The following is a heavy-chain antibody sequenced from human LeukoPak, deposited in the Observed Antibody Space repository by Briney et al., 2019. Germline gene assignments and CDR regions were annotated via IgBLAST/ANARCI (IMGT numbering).Heavy chain of an antibody. Sequence: GGSLRLSCAASGFSFIYYSMTWVRQAPGKGLEGISYISSSGRTIYYADSVKGRFTISRDNAKNSVYLQMNSLSAEDTAVYYCARDRARATEGPELDYWGQGTLVTVSS. CDR1: GFSFIYYS. CDR2: ISSSGRTI. CDR3: ARDRARATEGPELDY. J-gene: IGHJ4*02. D-gene: IGHD1-26*01. V-gene: IGHV3-48*04.